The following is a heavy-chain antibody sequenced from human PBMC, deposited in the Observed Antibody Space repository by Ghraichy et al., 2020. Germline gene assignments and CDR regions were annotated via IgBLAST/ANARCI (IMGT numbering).Heavy chain of an antibody. V-gene: IGHV1-69*13. CDR1: GGTFSSYA. CDR2: IIPIFGTA. Sequence: SVKVSCKASGGTFSSYAISWVRQAPGQGLEWMGGIIPIFGTANYAQKFQGRVTITADESTSTAYMELSSLRSEDTAVYYCASLEESWGGLDAFDIWGQGTMVTVSS. J-gene: IGHJ3*02. D-gene: IGHD3-16*01. CDR3: ASLEESWGGLDAFDI.